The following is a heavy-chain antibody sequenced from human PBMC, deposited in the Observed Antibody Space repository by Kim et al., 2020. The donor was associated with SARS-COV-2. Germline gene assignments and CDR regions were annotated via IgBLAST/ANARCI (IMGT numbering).Heavy chain of an antibody. D-gene: IGHD1-26*01. CDR3: ARRTLSGSYYYFDH. Sequence: ADSVKGRFTISRDNAKNTLYLQRNSLRADDTAVYYCARRTLSGSYYYFDHWGQGTLVTVSS. J-gene: IGHJ4*02. V-gene: IGHV3-74*01.